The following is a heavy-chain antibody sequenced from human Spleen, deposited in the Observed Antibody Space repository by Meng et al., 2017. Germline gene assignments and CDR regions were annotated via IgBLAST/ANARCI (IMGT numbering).Heavy chain of an antibody. J-gene: IGHJ4*02. CDR3: ARGSRMTAVTTEMDY. V-gene: IGHV3-23*01. CDR2: IPGAGGST. CDR1: GFIFSNYA. Sequence: GESLKISCAASGFIFSNYAISWVRQAPGKGLDWVSSIPGAGGSTFYADSVKGRFTISRDNSKNTLYLQMHSLRAEDTAVYYCARGSRMTAVTTEMDYWGQGTQVTVSS. D-gene: IGHD4-17*01.